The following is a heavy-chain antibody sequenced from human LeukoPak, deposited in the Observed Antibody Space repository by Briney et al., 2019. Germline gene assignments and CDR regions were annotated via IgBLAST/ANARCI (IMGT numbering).Heavy chain of an antibody. V-gene: IGHV3-21*01. Sequence: GGSLRLSCAPSGFTFSSDSMNWGRQPPGKWLGWVSFISISSSYIYNADSVKGRFTISRVKANNSLYLQMNSLRAEDTAVYYCAEFLRRDGSGYGRGGQGHRVTVSS. D-gene: IGHD3-22*01. CDR3: AEFLRRDGSGYGR. J-gene: IGHJ4*02. CDR2: ISISSSYI. CDR1: GFTFSSDS.